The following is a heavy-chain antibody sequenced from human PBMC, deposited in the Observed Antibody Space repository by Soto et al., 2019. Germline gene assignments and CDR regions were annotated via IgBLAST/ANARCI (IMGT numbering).Heavy chain of an antibody. Sequence: EVQLLESGGGLVQPGGSLRLSCAASGFTFSTFDMSWVRQAPGKGLEWASAILGSTGNTYYADSVKGRFTISKDNSENTLFLHMNSLRPEDTALYYCTKGASLDYWGQGMLVTVSS. CDR1: GFTFSTFD. D-gene: IGHD3-16*02. J-gene: IGHJ4*02. V-gene: IGHV3-23*01. CDR2: ILGSTGNT. CDR3: TKGASLDY.